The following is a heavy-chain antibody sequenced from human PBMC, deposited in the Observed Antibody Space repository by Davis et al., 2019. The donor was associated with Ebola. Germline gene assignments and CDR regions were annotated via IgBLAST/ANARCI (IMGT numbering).Heavy chain of an antibody. CDR1: GYSFSSFG. J-gene: IGHJ4*02. V-gene: IGHV3-30*18. D-gene: IGHD1-1*01. CDR3: AKSLNAGGIETYYFHN. Sequence: PGGSLRLSCAGSGYSFSSFGIHWVRQGPGKGLEWVAVISNDGSKKFYVDSVKGRFSISRDNSENTVYLQMNTLSAEDTAVYYCAKSLNAGGIETYYFHNWGQGTLVTVSS. CDR2: ISNDGSKK.